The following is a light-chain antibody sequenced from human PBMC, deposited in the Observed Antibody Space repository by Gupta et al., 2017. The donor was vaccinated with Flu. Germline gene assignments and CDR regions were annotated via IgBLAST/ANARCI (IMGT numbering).Light chain of an antibody. V-gene: IGLV2-8*01. CDR1: SSDVGGYNY. J-gene: IGLJ3*02. Sequence: QSALTQPPSASGSPGQSVTISCTGTSSDVGGYNYVSWYQQHPGKAPKLIYEVIKRPSGVPDRFSGSKSGNTASLTVSGLQAEDEADYYCSSYSGSDNLVFGRGTKLTVL. CDR2: EVI. CDR3: SSYSGSDNLV.